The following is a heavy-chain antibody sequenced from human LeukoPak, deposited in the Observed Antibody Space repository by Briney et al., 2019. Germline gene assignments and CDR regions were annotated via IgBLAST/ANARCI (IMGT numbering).Heavy chain of an antibody. CDR3: ATGVFCATTTCPGYQHFYYFMDV. D-gene: IGHD2-2*01. CDR2: FNRKDGGT. CDR1: GFTLAELS. J-gene: IGHJ6*03. Sequence: ASVKVSCKVSGFTLAELSMHWVRQSPGKRLEWGGGFNRKDGGTIFAQRLRGRVMLTEDTSTSTAYMELSSLNVEDTAVYYCATGVFCATTTCPGYQHFYYFMDVWGEGTTVIVSS. V-gene: IGHV1-24*01.